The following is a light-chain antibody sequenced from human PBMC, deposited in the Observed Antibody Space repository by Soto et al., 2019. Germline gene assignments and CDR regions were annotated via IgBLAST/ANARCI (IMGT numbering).Light chain of an antibody. Sequence: EIVMTQSPATLSVSPGGRATLSCRASQSSSGTLAWYQQKPGQAPRLLIYGASTRAAGFPARFSGSGSGTDFTLTISSLQSEDFAVYYCQQYDNWPWTFGQGTKVEIK. J-gene: IGKJ1*01. CDR1: QSSSGT. CDR2: GAS. CDR3: QQYDNWPWT. V-gene: IGKV3-15*01.